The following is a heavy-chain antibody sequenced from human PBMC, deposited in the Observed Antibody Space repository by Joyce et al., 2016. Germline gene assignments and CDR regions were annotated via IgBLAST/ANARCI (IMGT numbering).Heavy chain of an antibody. V-gene: IGHV3-74*01. CDR2: INRDGSRT. CDR3: TRDDWGLLD. D-gene: IGHD2-21*01. Sequence: EVRLVESGGGSVQPWGSLRLSCAASGFTFSNHWMHWVRQAPGKGLVWVSRINRDGSRTTYADSVTGRFTISRDNAKKTVYLQMNSLRTEDTAVYYCTRDDWGLLDWGQGTLVTVSS. J-gene: IGHJ4*02. CDR1: GFTFSNHW.